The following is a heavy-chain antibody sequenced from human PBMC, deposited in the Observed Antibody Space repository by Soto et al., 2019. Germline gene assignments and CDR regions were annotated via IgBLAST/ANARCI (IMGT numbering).Heavy chain of an antibody. CDR1: GFTFISYA. V-gene: IGHV3-23*01. J-gene: IGHJ6*02. CDR3: ARAPYYGSGTYYYYALDV. CDR2: ISGSGGTI. Sequence: GGSLRLSCAASGFTFISYAMSWVRQAPGKGLEWVSAISGSGGTIYYADSVKGRFTISRDNAKNSLFLQLTSLTAEDTAVYYCARAPYYGSGTYYYYALDVWGQGTTVTVSS. D-gene: IGHD3-10*01.